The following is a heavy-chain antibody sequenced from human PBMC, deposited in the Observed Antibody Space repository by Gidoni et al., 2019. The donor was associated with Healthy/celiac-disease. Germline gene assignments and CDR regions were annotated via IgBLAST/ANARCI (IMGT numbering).Heavy chain of an antibody. V-gene: IGHV1-69*01. CDR3: ARASDSSSWYYYYGMDV. Sequence: QVQLVQSGAEVKKPGSSVTVSCKASGGTFSSYAISWLRQAPGQGLEWMGGIIHIFGTANYAQKFQGRVTSTADESTSTAYMELSSLRSEDTAVYYCARASDSSSWYYYYGMDVWGQGTTVTVSS. D-gene: IGHD6-6*01. CDR1: GGTFSSYA. CDR2: IIHIFGTA. J-gene: IGHJ6*02.